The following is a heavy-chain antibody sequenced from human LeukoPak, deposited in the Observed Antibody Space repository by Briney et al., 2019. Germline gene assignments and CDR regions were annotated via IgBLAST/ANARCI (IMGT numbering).Heavy chain of an antibody. Sequence: PGGSLRLSCAASGFTFSSYWMSWVRQAPGKGLEWVANIKQDGSEKYYVDSVKGRFTISRDNAKNSLYLQMNGLRAEDTAVYYCAREGSSGWWNYYYYGMDVWGQGTTVTVSS. CDR3: AREGSSGWWNYYYYGMDV. CDR2: IKQDGSEK. CDR1: GFTFSSYW. J-gene: IGHJ6*02. V-gene: IGHV3-7*01. D-gene: IGHD6-19*01.